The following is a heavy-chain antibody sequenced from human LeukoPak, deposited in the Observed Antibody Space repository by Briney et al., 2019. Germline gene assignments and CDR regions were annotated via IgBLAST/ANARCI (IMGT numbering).Heavy chain of an antibody. Sequence: PSETLSLTCAVYGGSFSGYYWSWIRQPPGKGLEWIGEINHSGSTNYNPSLKSRVTISVDTSKNQFSLKLSSVTAADTAVYYCARSGLTGYYPSFFYYYGMDVWGQGTTVTVSS. CDR1: GGSFSGYY. J-gene: IGHJ6*02. D-gene: IGHD3-9*01. V-gene: IGHV4-34*01. CDR2: INHSGST. CDR3: ARSGLTGYYPSFFYYYGMDV.